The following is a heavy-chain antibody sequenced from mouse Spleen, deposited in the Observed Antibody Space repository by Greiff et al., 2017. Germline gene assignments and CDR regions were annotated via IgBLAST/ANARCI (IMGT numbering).Heavy chain of an antibody. CDR2: ISYDGSN. CDR1: GYSITSGYY. CDR3: ARVETGWYFDY. J-gene: IGHJ2*01. D-gene: IGHD4-1*01. V-gene: IGHV3-6*01. Sequence: EVKLVESGPGLVKPSQSLSLTCSVTGYSITSGYYWNWIRQFPGNKLEWMGYISYDGSNNYNPSLKNRISITRDTSKNQFFLKLNSVTTEDTATYYCARVETGWYFDYWGQGTTLTVSS.